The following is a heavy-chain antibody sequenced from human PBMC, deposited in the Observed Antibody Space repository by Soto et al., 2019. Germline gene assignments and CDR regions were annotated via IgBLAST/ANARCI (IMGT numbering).Heavy chain of an antibody. J-gene: IGHJ4*02. Sequence: GESLKISCAASGFTVSSNYMSWVRQAPGKGLEWVSVIYSGGSTYYADSVKGRFTISRDNSKNTLYLQMNSLRAEDTAVYYCARVPLLPPYFDYWGQGTLVTVSS. D-gene: IGHD2-15*01. V-gene: IGHV3-66*01. CDR1: GFTVSSNY. CDR2: IYSGGST. CDR3: ARVPLLPPYFDY.